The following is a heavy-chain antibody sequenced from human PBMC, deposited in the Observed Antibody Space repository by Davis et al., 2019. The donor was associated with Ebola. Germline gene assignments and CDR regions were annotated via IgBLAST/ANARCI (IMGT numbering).Heavy chain of an antibody. D-gene: IGHD3-3*01. CDR3: ARLGRFLEWLLIDY. V-gene: IGHV4-59*08. Sequence: MPSETLSLTCTVSGGSISSYYWSWIRQPPEKGLEWVGYIYYSGSTNYNPSLKSRVTISVDTSKNQFSLKLSSVTAADTAVYYCARLGRFLEWLLIDYWGQGTLVTVSS. CDR1: GGSISSYY. J-gene: IGHJ4*02. CDR2: IYYSGST.